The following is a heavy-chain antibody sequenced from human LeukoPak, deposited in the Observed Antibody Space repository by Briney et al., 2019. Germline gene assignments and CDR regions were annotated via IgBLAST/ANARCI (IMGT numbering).Heavy chain of an antibody. CDR1: GGSISSYY. CDR3: ARDQTVTKGSFDY. J-gene: IGHJ4*02. D-gene: IGHD4-17*01. V-gene: IGHV4-59*01. Sequence: PSETLSLTCTVSGGSISSYYWSWIRQPPGKGLEWIGYIYHSGSTNYKPSLKSRVTISVDTSKNQFSLKLSSVTAADTAVYYCARDQTVTKGSFDYWGQGTLVTVSS. CDR2: IYHSGST.